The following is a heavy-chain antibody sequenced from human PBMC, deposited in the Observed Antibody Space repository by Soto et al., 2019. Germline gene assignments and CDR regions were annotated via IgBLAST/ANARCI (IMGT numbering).Heavy chain of an antibody. CDR3: ARDGANYDFWSGPPYYYYMDV. CDR1: GYTFTSYD. V-gene: IGHV1-8*01. D-gene: IGHD3-3*01. CDR2: MNPNSGNT. J-gene: IGHJ6*03. Sequence: ASVKVSCKAAGYTFTSYDINWVRQATRQGLGWMGWMNPNSGNTGYAQKFQGRVTMTRNTSISTAYMELSSLRSEDTAVYYCARDGANYDFWSGPPYYYYMDVWGKGTTVTVSS.